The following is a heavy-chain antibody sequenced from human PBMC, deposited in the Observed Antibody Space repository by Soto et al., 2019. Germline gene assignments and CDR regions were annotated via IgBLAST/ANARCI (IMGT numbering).Heavy chain of an antibody. CDR2: INSDGSST. V-gene: IGHV3-74*01. D-gene: IGHD4-17*01. J-gene: IGHJ4*02. Sequence: EVQLVESGGGLVQPGGSRRLSCAASGFTFSSYWMHWVRQAPGKGLVWVSRINSDGSSTSYADSVKGRFTISRDNAKNTLYLQMNSLRVEDTAVYYCAREDYGGNSDYCDYLGQASLVTVSS. CDR3: AREDYGGNSDYCDY. CDR1: GFTFSSYW.